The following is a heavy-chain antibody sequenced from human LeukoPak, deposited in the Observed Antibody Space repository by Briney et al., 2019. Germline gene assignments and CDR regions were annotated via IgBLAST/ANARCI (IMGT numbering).Heavy chain of an antibody. J-gene: IGHJ4*02. CDR1: GFTFSSYG. CDR2: ISYDGSNK. D-gene: IGHD6-19*01. CDR3: ARDISSGWYFDY. Sequence: PGGSLRLSCAASGFTFSSYGMHWVRQAPGKGLEWVAVISYDGSNKYYADSVKGRFTISRDNSKNTLYLQMNSLRAEDTALYYCARDISSGWYFDYWGQGTLVTVSS. V-gene: IGHV3-30*03.